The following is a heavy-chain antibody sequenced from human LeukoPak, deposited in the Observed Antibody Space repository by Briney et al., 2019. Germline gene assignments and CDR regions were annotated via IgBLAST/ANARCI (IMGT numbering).Heavy chain of an antibody. CDR1: GFTLSTYA. V-gene: IGHV3-23*01. D-gene: IGHD1-14*01. Sequence: VGSLRLSCAASGFTLSTYAMSWVRQAPGKGLEWVSAISGSGNRTYYADSVKGRFTISRDNSKNTLYLQLNSLRAEDTAVYFCANCLTGRLASSENYWGQGTLVTVSS. CDR2: ISGSGNRT. CDR3: ANCLTGRLASSENY. J-gene: IGHJ4*02.